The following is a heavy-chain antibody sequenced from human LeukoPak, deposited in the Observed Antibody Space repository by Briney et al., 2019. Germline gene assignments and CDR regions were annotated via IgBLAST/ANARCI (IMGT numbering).Heavy chain of an antibody. Sequence: GASVKVSCKASGGTFSSYAISWVRQAPGQGLEWMGGIIPIFGTANYAQKFQGRVTITADESTSTAYMELSSLRSEDTAVYYCARADLWELPGENWFDPWGQGTLVTVSS. CDR2: IIPIFGTA. V-gene: IGHV1-69*13. CDR1: GGTFSSYA. J-gene: IGHJ5*02. CDR3: ARADLWELPGENWFDP. D-gene: IGHD1-26*01.